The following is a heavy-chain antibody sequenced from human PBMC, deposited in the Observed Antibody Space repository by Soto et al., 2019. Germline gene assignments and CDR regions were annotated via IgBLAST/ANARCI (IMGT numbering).Heavy chain of an antibody. CDR2: ISAGGGGT. CDR1: GFTFTRSD. CDR3: AKDVGQWVETFDY. V-gene: IGHV3-23*01. Sequence: GGSLRLSCAGSGFTFTRSDVSWVRQAPGKGLEWVSGISAGGGGTYYADSVKGRFTISRDVAKNTVYLQMNGLRVEDTAVYYCAKDVGQWVETFDYWGQGTLVTVSS. J-gene: IGHJ4*01. D-gene: IGHD6-19*01.